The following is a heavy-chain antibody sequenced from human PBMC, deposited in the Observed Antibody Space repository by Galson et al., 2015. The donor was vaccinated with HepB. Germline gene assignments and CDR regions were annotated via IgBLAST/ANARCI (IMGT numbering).Heavy chain of an antibody. D-gene: IGHD2-15*01. J-gene: IGHJ5*02. Sequence: SVKVSCKASGYTFTGYYMHWVRQAPGQGLEWMGWINPNSGGTNYAQKFQGRVTMTRDTSISTAYMELSRLRSDDTAVYYCARGGSGDIVVVVAAKSSNWFDPWGQGTLVTVSS. V-gene: IGHV1-2*02. CDR3: ARGGSGDIVVVVAAKSSNWFDP. CDR1: GYTFTGYY. CDR2: INPNSGGT.